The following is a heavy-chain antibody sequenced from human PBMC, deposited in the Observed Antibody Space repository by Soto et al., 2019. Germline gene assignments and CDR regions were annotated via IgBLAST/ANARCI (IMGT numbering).Heavy chain of an antibody. CDR2: IKKDGSKI. V-gene: IGHV3-7*05. CDR3: ARDVSPGSSSLYLDAFDI. CDR1: GFSFASSW. Sequence: EVQLVESGGDLVQPGGSLRLSCAASGFSFASSWMTWVRQAPGKGLEWVANIKKDGSKINYLDSVRGRFTVSRDNAKISLYLEMNSLRAEDTALYCCARDVSPGSSSLYLDAFDIWGQGTMVTVSS. D-gene: IGHD6-13*01. J-gene: IGHJ3*02.